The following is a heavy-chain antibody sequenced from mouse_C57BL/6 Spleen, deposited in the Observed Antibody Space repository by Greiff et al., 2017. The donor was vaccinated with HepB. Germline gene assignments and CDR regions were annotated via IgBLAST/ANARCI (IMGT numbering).Heavy chain of an antibody. V-gene: IGHV10-3*01. J-gene: IGHJ2*01. Sequence: DAGGGLVQPKGSLKLSCAASGFTFNTYAMHWVRQAPGKGLEWVARIRSKSSNYATYYADSVKDRFTISRDDSQSMLYLQMNNLKTEDTAMYYCVRDPTFGGYFDYWGQGTTLTVSS. CDR2: IRSKSSNYAT. CDR1: GFTFNTYA. CDR3: VRDPTFGGYFDY.